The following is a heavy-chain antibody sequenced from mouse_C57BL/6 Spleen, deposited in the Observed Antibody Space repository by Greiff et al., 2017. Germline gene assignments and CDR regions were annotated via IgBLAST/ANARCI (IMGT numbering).Heavy chain of an antibody. J-gene: IGHJ2*01. V-gene: IGHV5-6*01. CDR1: GFTFSSYG. D-gene: IGHD3-3*01. Sequence: EVHLVESGGDLVKPGGSLKLSCAASGFTFSSYGMSWVRQTPDKRLEWVATISSGGSYTYYPDSVKGRFTISRDTAKNTLYLQMSSLKSEDTAMYYCARQGRDGVDYWGQGTTLTVSS. CDR3: ARQGRDGVDY. CDR2: ISSGGSYT.